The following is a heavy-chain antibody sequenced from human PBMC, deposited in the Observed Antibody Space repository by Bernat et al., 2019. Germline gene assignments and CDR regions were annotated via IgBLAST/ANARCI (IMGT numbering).Heavy chain of an antibody. CDR3: ARGLSSSLYDAFDI. Sequence: EVQLVESGGGVVRPGGSLRLSCAASGFTFDDYGMSWVRQAPGKGLEWVPGINWNGASTGYADSVKGRFTISRDNAKNSLYLQMNSLRADDTALYHCARGLSSSLYDAFDIWGQGTMVTVSS. J-gene: IGHJ3*02. D-gene: IGHD6-13*01. CDR1: GFTFDDYG. V-gene: IGHV3-20*01. CDR2: INWNGAST.